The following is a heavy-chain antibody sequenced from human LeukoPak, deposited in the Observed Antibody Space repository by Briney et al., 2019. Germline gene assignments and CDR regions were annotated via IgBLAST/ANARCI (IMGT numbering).Heavy chain of an antibody. CDR1: GFTFSNYW. J-gene: IGHJ6*03. Sequence: GGSLRLSCAASGFTFSNYWMTWVRQAPGKGLEWVASIEDDGDRKNYGDSVKGRFTISRDNAENSLYLQMNSLRAEDTAVYYCARDPYSMVRGVIIYYMDVWGKGTTVTVSS. D-gene: IGHD3-10*01. CDR3: ARDPYSMVRGVIIYYMDV. CDR2: IEDDGDRK. V-gene: IGHV3-7*01.